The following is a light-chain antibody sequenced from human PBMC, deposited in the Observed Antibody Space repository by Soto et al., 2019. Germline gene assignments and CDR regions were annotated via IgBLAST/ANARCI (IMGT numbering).Light chain of an antibody. CDR3: GLYTSSDTPDV. CDR2: VVT. CDR1: SSDVGAYDY. V-gene: IGLV2-14*01. Sequence: QSALTQPASVSGSPGQSITISCTGTSSDVGAYDYVSWFQQHPDKAPKLIISVVTNRPSGVSNRFSGSKSGNTASLTISGLQPEDEADYCCGLYTSSDTPDVFGTGTKLTVL. J-gene: IGLJ1*01.